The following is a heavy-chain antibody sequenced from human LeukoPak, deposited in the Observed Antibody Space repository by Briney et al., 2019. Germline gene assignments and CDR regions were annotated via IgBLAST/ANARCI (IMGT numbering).Heavy chain of an antibody. V-gene: IGHV1-46*01. J-gene: IGHJ4*02. CDR2: INPSGGST. Sequence: ASVTVTFKSSGYTFINYYMHWVRQAPGQGLEWMGIINPSGGSTSYAQKFQGRVTITRDTYTSTVYMELSSLRSEDTAMYYCARAYGGNSDYWGEGTLVTVSS. CDR3: ARAYGGNSDY. CDR1: GYTFINYY. D-gene: IGHD4-23*01.